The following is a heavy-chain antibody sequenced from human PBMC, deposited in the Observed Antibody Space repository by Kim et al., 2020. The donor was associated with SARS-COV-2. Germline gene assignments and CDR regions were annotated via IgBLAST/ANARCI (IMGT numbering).Heavy chain of an antibody. CDR3: VRDVANWGFDS. CDR1: GASIISYY. V-gene: IGHV4-59*01. J-gene: IGHJ4*02. D-gene: IGHD7-27*01. CDR2: LHYSGRT. Sequence: SETLSLTCTVSGASIISYYWSWIRPSPGKGLEWIGYLHYSGRTNYSSSLDTRVTMSMDTSKNQFSLKLTSMTAADTALYYCVRDVANWGFDSWGQGLLVT.